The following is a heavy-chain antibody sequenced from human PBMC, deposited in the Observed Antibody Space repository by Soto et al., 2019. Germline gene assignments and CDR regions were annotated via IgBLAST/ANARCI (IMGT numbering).Heavy chain of an antibody. V-gene: IGHV4-39*01. D-gene: IGHD3-16*01. CDR2: VYYSGST. CDR3: ARHTGGFGSYSDY. Sequence: PPGKGLEWIGAVYYSGSTYYNPSRTGRVTISVDTSKNQFSLNLRSVTAADTAVYHCARHTGGFGSYSDYWGKGALVTVSS. J-gene: IGHJ4*02.